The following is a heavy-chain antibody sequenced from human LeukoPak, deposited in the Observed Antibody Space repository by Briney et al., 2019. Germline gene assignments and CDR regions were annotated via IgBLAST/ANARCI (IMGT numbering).Heavy chain of an antibody. CDR1: GLAFSSYE. V-gene: IGHV3-48*03. Sequence: PGGSLRLSCAASGLAFSSYEMNWARQAPGKGLEWVSYISTSGSTIHYADSVKGRFTFSIDNAKNSVYLQMNSLRAEDTAVYYCAREGGYGGVFDYWGQGTLVTVSS. D-gene: IGHD5-12*01. CDR2: ISTSGSTI. J-gene: IGHJ4*02. CDR3: AREGGYGGVFDY.